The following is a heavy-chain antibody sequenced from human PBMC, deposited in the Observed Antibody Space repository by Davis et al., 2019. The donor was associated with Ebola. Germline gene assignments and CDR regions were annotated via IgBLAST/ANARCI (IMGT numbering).Heavy chain of an antibody. V-gene: IGHV3-15*06. Sequence: GESLKISCAASGFTFSKAWMSWVRQAPGKGLEWIARIKSITNGETTNYAAPVKGRFTISRDDSKTTVYLQMNSLKIEDTGVYYCATEEGGGYGYQYGMDAWGQGTTVTVSS. J-gene: IGHJ6*02. D-gene: IGHD3-16*01. CDR2: IKSITNGETT. CDR1: GFTFSKAW. CDR3: ATEEGGGYGYQYGMDA.